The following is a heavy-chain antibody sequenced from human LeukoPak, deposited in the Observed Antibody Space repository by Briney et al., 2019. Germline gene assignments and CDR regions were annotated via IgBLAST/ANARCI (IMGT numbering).Heavy chain of an antibody. CDR2: ISSSGSTI. CDR3: ARDLKGSSVWFDY. J-gene: IGHJ4*02. V-gene: IGHV3-11*01. CDR1: GFTFSSYA. D-gene: IGHD2-21*01. Sequence: GGSLRLSCAASGFTFSSYAMSWIRQAPGKGLEWVSYISSSGSTIYYADSVKGRFTISRDNAKNSLYLQMNSLRAEDTAVYYCARDLKGSSVWFDYWGQGTLVTVSS.